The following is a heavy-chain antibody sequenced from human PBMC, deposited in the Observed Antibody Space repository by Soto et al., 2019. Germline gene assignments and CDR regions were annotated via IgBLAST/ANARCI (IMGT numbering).Heavy chain of an antibody. Sequence: QVQLVQSGAEVKKPGSSVKVFCKASGGTFSNYTISWVRQAPGQGLEWMGGIITVFGTTDYEQKFQGRVTITADGSTSTVYMKLSSLRSADTAVYYCARSSPYIVVRKPTGNQDYYGMDVWGQGTTVTVSS. CDR2: IITVFGTT. J-gene: IGHJ6*02. D-gene: IGHD2-2*01. V-gene: IGHV1-69*01. CDR1: GGTFSNYT. CDR3: ARSSPYIVVRKPTGNQDYYGMDV.